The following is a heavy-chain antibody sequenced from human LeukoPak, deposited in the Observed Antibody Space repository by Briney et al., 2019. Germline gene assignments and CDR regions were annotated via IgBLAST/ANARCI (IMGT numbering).Heavy chain of an antibody. V-gene: IGHV3-21*01. Sequence: GSLRLSCAASTFTFSSYNMNWVRQAPGKGLEWVSSISSSGTYIYYRDSVKGRFTISRDNAENLLYLEMNSLRVEDTAIYYCVRDRGSYRPIDYWGQGTLVTVSS. D-gene: IGHD1-26*01. CDR1: TFTFSSYN. CDR2: ISSSGTYI. CDR3: VRDRGSYRPIDY. J-gene: IGHJ4*02.